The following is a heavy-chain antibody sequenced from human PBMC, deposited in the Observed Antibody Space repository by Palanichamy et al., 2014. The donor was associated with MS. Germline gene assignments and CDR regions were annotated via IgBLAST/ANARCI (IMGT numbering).Heavy chain of an antibody. Sequence: VQLVESGGGVVQPGRSLRLSCAASGFTFSTYDMHWVRQAPGKGLEWVAFIWYDGSKEHYADSVKGRFTVSRDNSKKTLYLQLNSLRAEDTAVYYCARPFCSSTSCYGLFNYWGQGTLVTVSS. J-gene: IGHJ4*02. D-gene: IGHD2-2*01. CDR2: IWYDGSKE. CDR1: GFTFSTYD. V-gene: IGHV3-33*01. CDR3: ARPFCSSTSCYGLFNY.